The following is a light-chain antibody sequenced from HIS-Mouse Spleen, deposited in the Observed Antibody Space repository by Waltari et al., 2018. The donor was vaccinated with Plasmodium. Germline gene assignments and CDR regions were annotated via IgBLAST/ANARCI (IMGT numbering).Light chain of an antibody. CDR2: GAS. V-gene: IGKV3-15*01. J-gene: IGKJ3*01. CDR1: QRVRSN. Sequence: EIVMTQSPATLSVSPGERATLSCRASQRVRSNLAWYQQNPGQAPRLLIYGASTRATGIPARFIGSGSGTDFTLTISSLQSEDFAVYYCQQYNNWSFTFGPGTKVDIK. CDR3: QQYNNWSFT.